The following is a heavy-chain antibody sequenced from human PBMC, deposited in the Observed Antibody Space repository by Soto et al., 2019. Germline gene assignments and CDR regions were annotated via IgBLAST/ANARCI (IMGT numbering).Heavy chain of an antibody. J-gene: IGHJ4*02. D-gene: IGHD3-22*01. Sequence: PSETLSLTCAVYGGSFSGYYWSWIRQPPGKGLEWIGEINHSGSTNYNPSLKSRVTISVDTSKNQFSLKLSSVTAADTAVYYCARGGDYYDSSGYFGSDYWGQGTLVTVSS. CDR3: ARGGDYYDSSGYFGSDY. V-gene: IGHV4-34*01. CDR2: INHSGST. CDR1: GGSFSGYY.